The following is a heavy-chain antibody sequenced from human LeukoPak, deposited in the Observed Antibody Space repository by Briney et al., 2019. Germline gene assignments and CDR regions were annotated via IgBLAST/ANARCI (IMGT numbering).Heavy chain of an antibody. CDR1: GYSISSGFY. V-gene: IGHV4-38-2*02. CDR3: ARDRGGVVSPFDY. D-gene: IGHD3-3*01. CDR2: IYYSGST. Sequence: SSETLSLTCNVSGYSISSGFYWGWIRQPPGKGLEWIASIYYSGSTYQNPSLKSRVTISVDTSKNKFSLKLNSVTAADTAVYYCARDRGGVVSPFDYWGQGVLVTVSS. J-gene: IGHJ4*02.